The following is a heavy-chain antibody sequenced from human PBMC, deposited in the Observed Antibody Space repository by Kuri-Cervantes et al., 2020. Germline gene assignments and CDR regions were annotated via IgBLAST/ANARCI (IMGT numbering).Heavy chain of an antibody. Sequence: GESLKISCAASGFTFSSYGMHWVRQAPGKGLEWVAVIWYDGSNKYYADSVKGRFTISRDNSKNTLYLQMNSLRAEDTAVYYCARGASMVRGVIIFYYYYGMDVWGQGTTVTVSS. D-gene: IGHD3-10*01. CDR2: IWYDGSNK. CDR1: GFTFSSYG. CDR3: ARGASMVRGVIIFYYYYGMDV. J-gene: IGHJ6*02. V-gene: IGHV3-30*19.